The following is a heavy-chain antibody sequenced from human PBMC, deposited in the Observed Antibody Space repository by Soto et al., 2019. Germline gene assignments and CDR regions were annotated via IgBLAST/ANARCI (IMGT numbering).Heavy chain of an antibody. CDR2: ISVSVFST. D-gene: IGHD4-17*01. Sequence: SLRLSCASSGFTFSSYAMSWVRQAPGKGLEWVSAISVSVFSTYYADSLKGRFTISRDNSKNTLYLQMNSLRAEETAVYYCAKIFRLPTVTIGGRGWFDXWGQGTLVTVSX. V-gene: IGHV3-23*01. J-gene: IGHJ5*02. CDR3: AKIFRLPTVTIGGRGWFDX. CDR1: GFTFSSYA.